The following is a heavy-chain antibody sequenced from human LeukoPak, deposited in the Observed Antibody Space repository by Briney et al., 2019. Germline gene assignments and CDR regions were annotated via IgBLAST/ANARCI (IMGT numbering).Heavy chain of an antibody. V-gene: IGHV1-18*01. CDR3: ARDAYYDFWSGYFGGRSRSAGFDY. Sequence: ASVKVSCKASGYTFTSYGISWVRQAPGQGLEWMGWISAYNGNTNYAQKLQGGVTMTTDTSTSTAYMELRSLRSDDTAVYYCARDAYYDFWSGYFGGRSRSAGFDYWGQGTLVTVSS. J-gene: IGHJ4*02. CDR1: GYTFTSYG. CDR2: ISAYNGNT. D-gene: IGHD3-3*01.